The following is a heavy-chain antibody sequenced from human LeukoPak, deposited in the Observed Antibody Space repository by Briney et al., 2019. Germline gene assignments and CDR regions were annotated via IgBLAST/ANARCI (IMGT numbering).Heavy chain of an antibody. CDR3: ARDRTPVANSPFDY. CDR2: ISGRSSYI. Sequence: GGSLRLSCAASGFTFSTYTMNWVRQAPGKGLEWVSSISGRSSYIYYTDSVKGRFTISRDSAKNSLYLQMNSLRAEDTAVYYCARDRTPVANSPFDYWGQGTLVTVSS. D-gene: IGHD2-15*01. V-gene: IGHV3-21*01. J-gene: IGHJ4*02. CDR1: GFTFSTYT.